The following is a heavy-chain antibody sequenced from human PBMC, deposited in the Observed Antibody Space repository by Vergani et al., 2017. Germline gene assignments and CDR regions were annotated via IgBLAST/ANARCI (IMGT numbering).Heavy chain of an antibody. J-gene: IGHJ4*01. CDR3: VNDKIDLGSYFFDS. Sequence: EVQLLESGGGSAQPGESLRLSCVASGFTFTAHGLNWVRQAPGKGLEWVSGISGQNFRTHYADSVKGLFTISIDNSKNTVVLQTHSLRAEDTAIYYCVNDKIDLGSYFFDSWGHGILVTVSS. CDR1: GFTFTAHG. CDR2: ISGQNFRT. V-gene: IGHV3-23*01. D-gene: IGHD2/OR15-2a*01.